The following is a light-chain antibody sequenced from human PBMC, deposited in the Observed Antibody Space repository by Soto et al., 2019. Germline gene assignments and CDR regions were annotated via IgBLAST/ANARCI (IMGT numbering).Light chain of an antibody. CDR3: QQYSDSSGM. V-gene: IGKV1-5*01. CDR1: QSIGSW. CDR2: DAS. Sequence: DIQMTQSPSTLSASVGDRVTITCGASQSIGSWLAWYQQKPGKAPKLLIFDASTLESGVPSRFSGSGYGTDCTLTISSLQPDDFATYYCQQYSDSSGMFGQGTKVEIK. J-gene: IGKJ1*01.